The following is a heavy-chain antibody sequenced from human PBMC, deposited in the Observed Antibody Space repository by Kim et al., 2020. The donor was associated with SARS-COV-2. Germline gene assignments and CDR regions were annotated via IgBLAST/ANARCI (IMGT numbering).Heavy chain of an antibody. V-gene: IGHV4-59*01. CDR3: ARDSLGMTMDV. J-gene: IGHJ6*02. D-gene: IGHD3-16*01. Sequence: NDNPSLKRRVTISLDTSKNQFSLKVNSVTAADAAVYYCARDSLGMTMDVWGQGTTVTVSS.